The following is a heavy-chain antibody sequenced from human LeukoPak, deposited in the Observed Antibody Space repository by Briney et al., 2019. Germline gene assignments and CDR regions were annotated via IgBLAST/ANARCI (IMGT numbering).Heavy chain of an antibody. CDR2: IYYGGST. V-gene: IGHV4-61*01. J-gene: IGHJ6*03. Sequence: SETLSLTCTVSGDSISSSSYYWGWIRQPPGKGLEWMGYIYYGGSTNYNPSLKSRVTILVDTSKNQFSLKLSSVTAADTAVYYCAREGAGSYGFRYIDVWGKGTTVTVSS. CDR3: AREGAGSYGFRYIDV. CDR1: GDSISSSSYY. D-gene: IGHD5-18*01.